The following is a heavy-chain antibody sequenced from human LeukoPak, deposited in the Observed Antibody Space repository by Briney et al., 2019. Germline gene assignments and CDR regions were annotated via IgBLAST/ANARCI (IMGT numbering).Heavy chain of an antibody. CDR3: ARPLTYYYDSSGYWWFDP. CDR1: GGSISGYY. Sequence: SETLSLTCTVSGGSISGYYWSWIRQPAGKGLEWIGCIYYSGSTYYNPSLKSRFTISVDTSKNQFSLKLSSVTAADTAVYYCARPLTYYYDSSGYWWFDPWGQGTLVTVSS. D-gene: IGHD3-22*01. V-gene: IGHV4-59*05. J-gene: IGHJ5*02. CDR2: IYYSGST.